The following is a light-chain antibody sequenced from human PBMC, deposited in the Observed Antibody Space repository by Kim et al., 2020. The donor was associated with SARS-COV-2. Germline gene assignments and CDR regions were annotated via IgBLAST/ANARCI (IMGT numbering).Light chain of an antibody. CDR1: TGAVTNGHY. V-gene: IGLV7-46*01. J-gene: IGLJ3*02. CDR2: DTS. CDR3: LLFYSDAWV. Sequence: QAVVTQEPSLTVSPGGTITLTCGSSTGAVTNGHYPYWFQQKPGQAPRTLIYDTSSKHSWTPARFSGSLLGDKAALTLSGAQPEDEADYYCLLFYSDAWVFGGGTQLTVL.